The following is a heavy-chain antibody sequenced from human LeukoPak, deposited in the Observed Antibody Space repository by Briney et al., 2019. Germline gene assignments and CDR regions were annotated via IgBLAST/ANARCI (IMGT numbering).Heavy chain of an antibody. J-gene: IGHJ6*02. CDR2: ISGSGGST. Sequence: GGSLRLSCAASGFTFSSYAMTWVRQAPGKGLEWVSAISGSGGSTYYAASVKGRFTISRDNSKNTLYLQMNSLRAEDTAVYYCARDVVGSGVRGVIGYYYYGMDVWGQGTTVTVSS. V-gene: IGHV3-23*01. CDR1: GFTFSSYA. D-gene: IGHD3-10*01. CDR3: ARDVVGSGVRGVIGYYYYGMDV.